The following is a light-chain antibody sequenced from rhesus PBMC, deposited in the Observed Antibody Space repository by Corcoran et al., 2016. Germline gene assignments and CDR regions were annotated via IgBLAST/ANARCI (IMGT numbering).Light chain of an antibody. V-gene: IGLV2S7*01. CDR3: CSHTTSSTFI. CDR2: GVS. Sequence: QDAPTQPPAGSGYPGQSVTISCTGTRSDVGGNIYVSWYQQHPGKAPKLKIYGVSKRPSGVSDRSSGSKSGNTASLTISGLQAEDEAHYYCCSHTTSSTFIFGAGTRLTVL. CDR1: RSDVGGNIY. J-gene: IGLJ1*01.